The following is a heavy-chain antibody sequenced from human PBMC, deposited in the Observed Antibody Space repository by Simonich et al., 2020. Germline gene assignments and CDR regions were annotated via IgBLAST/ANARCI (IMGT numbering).Heavy chain of an antibody. J-gene: IGHJ3*02. D-gene: IGHD6-13*01. CDR2: IYYSGSN. CDR3: ARHAGFAFDI. Sequence: QLQLQESGPGLVKPSETLSLTCTVSGGSISFSSYYWGWIRQPPGKGLEWIGSIYYSGSNYYNPSLKSRVTISVDTSKNQFALKLSSVTAADTAVYYCARHAGFAFDIWGQGTMVTVSS. V-gene: IGHV4-39*01. CDR1: GGSISFSSYY.